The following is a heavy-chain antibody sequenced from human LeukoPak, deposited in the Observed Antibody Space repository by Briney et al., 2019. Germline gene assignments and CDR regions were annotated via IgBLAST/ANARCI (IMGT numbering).Heavy chain of an antibody. D-gene: IGHD1-1*01. Sequence: GGSLRLSRAASGFTFSSYAMHWVRQAPGKGLEWVAVISYDGSNKYYADSVRGRFAISTDNSKNTLYLQMNSLRAEDTALYYCAKGLERESRLDSWGQGTLVTVSS. V-gene: IGHV3-30*09. J-gene: IGHJ4*02. CDR2: ISYDGSNK. CDR1: GFTFSSYA. CDR3: AKGLERESRLDS.